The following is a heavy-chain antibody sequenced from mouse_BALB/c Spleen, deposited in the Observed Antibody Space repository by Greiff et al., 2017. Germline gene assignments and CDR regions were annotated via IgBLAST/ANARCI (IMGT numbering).Heavy chain of an antibody. J-gene: IGHJ3*01. CDR1: GYSITSGYY. D-gene: IGHD1-1*01. Sequence: DVKLQESGPGLVKPSQSLSLTCSVTGYSITSGYYWNWIRQFPGNKLEWMGYISYDGSNNYNPSLKNRISITRDTSKNQFFLKLNSVTTEDTATYYCARAEDYGTPFAYWGQGTLVTVSA. CDR3: ARAEDYGTPFAY. CDR2: ISYDGSN. V-gene: IGHV3-6*02.